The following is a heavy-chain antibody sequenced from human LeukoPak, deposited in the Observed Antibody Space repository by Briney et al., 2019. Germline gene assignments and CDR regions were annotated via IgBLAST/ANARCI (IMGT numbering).Heavy chain of an antibody. D-gene: IGHD7-27*01. CDR3: ARIWGKDYYYYMDV. CDR2: INPNSGGT. V-gene: IGHV1-2*06. CDR1: GYTFTSYY. J-gene: IGHJ6*03. Sequence: ASVKVSCKASGYTFTSYYMHWVRQAPGQGLEWMGRINPNSGGTNYAQKFQGRVTMTRDTSISTAYMELSRLRSDDTAVYYCARIWGKDYYYYMDVWGKGTTVTVSS.